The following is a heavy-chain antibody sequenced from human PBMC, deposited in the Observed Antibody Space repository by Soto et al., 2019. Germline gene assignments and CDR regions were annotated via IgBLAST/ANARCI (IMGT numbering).Heavy chain of an antibody. CDR2: VSTNGGST. CDR3: ASTSGDYGPYYLDY. Sequence: SGGSLRLSCAASGFTFTYYAMHWVRQAPGKGLGYVSGVSTNGGSTYYANSVKGRFTISRDNSKNTLYLQMGGPRVEDMAVYYCASTSGDYGPYYLDYWGQGTLVTVSS. V-gene: IGHV3-64*01. D-gene: IGHD4-17*01. CDR1: GFTFTYYA. J-gene: IGHJ4*02.